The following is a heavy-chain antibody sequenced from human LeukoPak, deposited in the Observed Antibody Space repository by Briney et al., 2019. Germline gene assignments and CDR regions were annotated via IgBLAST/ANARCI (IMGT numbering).Heavy chain of an antibody. CDR1: GYAFTGYY. Sequence: ASVEVSCKASGYAFTGYYMHWVRQAPGQGLEWMGRINPNSGGTNYAQKFQGRVTMTRDTSISTAYMELSRLRSDDTAVYYCARGSPRVIDYWGQGTLVTVSS. CDR2: INPNSGGT. CDR3: ARGSPRVIDY. J-gene: IGHJ4*02. D-gene: IGHD2-21*01. V-gene: IGHV1-2*06.